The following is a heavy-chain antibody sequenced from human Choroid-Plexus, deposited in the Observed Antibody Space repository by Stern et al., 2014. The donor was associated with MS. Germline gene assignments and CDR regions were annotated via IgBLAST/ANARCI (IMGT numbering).Heavy chain of an antibody. V-gene: IGHV3-7*01. Sequence: VQLVESGGGLVQPGGSLRLSCAASGLTLSSYWMSWVRQAPGKGLEWVANIKKNGSEKYYVELVKGRFTISRDNAKNSLFLQMNSLRAEDTAVYYCAADTRAMTVFYWGQGTLVTVSS. J-gene: IGHJ4*02. CDR2: IKKNGSEK. D-gene: IGHD2-21*02. CDR1: GLTLSSYW. CDR3: AADTRAMTVFY.